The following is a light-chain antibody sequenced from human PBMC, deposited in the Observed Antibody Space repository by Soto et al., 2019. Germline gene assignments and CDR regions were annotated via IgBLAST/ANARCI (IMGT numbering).Light chain of an antibody. CDR2: NVN. Sequence: QSALTQPRSVSGSPGQSVTISCTGTSSDVGGYNYVSWYQQHPGKAPKLMIYNVNRRPSGVPDRFSGSKSGNTASLTISGLQDEDEADYYCCAYAVTDVVFGGGT. CDR3: CAYAVTDVV. J-gene: IGLJ2*01. CDR1: SSDVGGYNY. V-gene: IGLV2-11*01.